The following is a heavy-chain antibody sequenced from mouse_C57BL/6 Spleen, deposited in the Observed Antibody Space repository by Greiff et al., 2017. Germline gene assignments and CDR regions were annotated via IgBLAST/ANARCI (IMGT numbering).Heavy chain of an antibody. Sequence: QVQLKESGPGILQSSQTLSLTCSFSGFSLSTSGMGVSWIRQPSGKGLEWLAHIYWDDDKRYNPSLKSRLTISKDTSRNQVFLKITSVDTADTATYYCARGASTMVTPYAMDYWGQGTSVTVSS. J-gene: IGHJ4*01. CDR1: GFSLSTSGMG. D-gene: IGHD2-2*01. CDR3: ARGASTMVTPYAMDY. V-gene: IGHV8-12*01. CDR2: IYWDDDK.